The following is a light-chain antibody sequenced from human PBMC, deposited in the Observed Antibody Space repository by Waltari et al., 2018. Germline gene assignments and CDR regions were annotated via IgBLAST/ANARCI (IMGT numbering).Light chain of an antibody. J-gene: IGKJ4*01. Sequence: EVVLTQSPATLSLSPGERATLSCRASQSVSYYLAWYQQKPGQAHRLLIYDASNRATGIPARFSGSGSGTDFTLTISSLEPEDFAVYYCQQRTNWPLTFGGGTKVEI. V-gene: IGKV3-11*01. CDR2: DAS. CDR1: QSVSYY. CDR3: QQRTNWPLT.